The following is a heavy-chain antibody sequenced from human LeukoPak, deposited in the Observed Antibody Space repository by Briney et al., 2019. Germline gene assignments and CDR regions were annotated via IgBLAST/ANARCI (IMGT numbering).Heavy chain of an antibody. D-gene: IGHD6-19*01. CDR3: ARDRGVAAGAGY. CDR1: GFTFDDYA. CDR2: ISWNSGSI. V-gene: IGHV3-9*01. Sequence: GRSLRLSCAASGFTFDDYAMHWVRQAPGKGLEWVSGISWNSGSIGYADSVKGRFTISRDNAKNSLYLQMNSLRAEDTAVYYCARDRGVAAGAGYWGQGTLVTVSS. J-gene: IGHJ4*02.